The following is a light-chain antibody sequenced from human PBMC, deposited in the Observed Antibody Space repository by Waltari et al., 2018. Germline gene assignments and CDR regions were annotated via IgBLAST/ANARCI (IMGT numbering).Light chain of an antibody. J-gene: IGKJ3*01. CDR3: QQYYSTIFT. CDR1: PSIGSS. CDR2: HAS. V-gene: IGKV3D-15*01. Sequence: ETVVTQSPGTLSVSPGERATLSCRTSPSIGSSLAWYQQKPGQSPRLLIYHASTRATGIPARFSGSGSKTEFTLTISSLQSEDVAVYYCQQYYSTIFTFGPGTKVDVK.